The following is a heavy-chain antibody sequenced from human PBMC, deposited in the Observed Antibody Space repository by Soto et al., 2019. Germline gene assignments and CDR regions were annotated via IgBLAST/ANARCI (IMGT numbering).Heavy chain of an antibody. CDR3: ARGYCTATICDPWFDP. Sequence: PGESLKISCQGSGYAFSSYWIAWVRQMPGKGLEWMGIIYPGYSDTRYSPSFQGQVTISVDKSITTAYLQWSSLKASDTAMYYCARGYCTATICDPWFDPWGQGTLVTVSS. D-gene: IGHD2-8*02. V-gene: IGHV5-51*01. J-gene: IGHJ5*02. CDR2: IYPGYSDT. CDR1: GYAFSSYW.